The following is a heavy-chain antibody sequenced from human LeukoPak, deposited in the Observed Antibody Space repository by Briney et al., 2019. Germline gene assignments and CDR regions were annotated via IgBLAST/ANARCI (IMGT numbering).Heavy chain of an antibody. J-gene: IGHJ4*02. D-gene: IGHD3-22*01. CDR2: IYTSGST. CDR1: GGSINNYY. CDR3: ARDSSGSKALDY. Sequence: SETLSLTCTVSGGSINNYYWSWIRQPAGKGLEWIGRIYTSGSTNYNPSLKSRVTMSVDTSKNQFSLKLSSVTAADTAVYYCARDSSGSKALDYWGQGTLVTVSS. V-gene: IGHV4-4*07.